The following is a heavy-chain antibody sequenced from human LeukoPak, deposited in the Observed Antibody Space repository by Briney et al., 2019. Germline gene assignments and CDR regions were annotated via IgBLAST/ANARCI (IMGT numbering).Heavy chain of an antibody. CDR2: ISGSGGST. Sequence: GGSLRLSWAASGFTFSSYAMSWVRQAPEKGLESVSAISGSGGSTYYADSVKGRFTISRDNSKNTLYLQMNSLRAEDTAVYYCAKPARGYYYYGMDVWGQGTTVTVSS. D-gene: IGHD3-10*01. CDR3: AKPARGYYYYGMDV. J-gene: IGHJ6*02. V-gene: IGHV3-23*01. CDR1: GFTFSSYA.